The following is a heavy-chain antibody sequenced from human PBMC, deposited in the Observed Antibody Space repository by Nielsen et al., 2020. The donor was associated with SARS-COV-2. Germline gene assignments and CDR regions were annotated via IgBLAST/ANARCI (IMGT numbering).Heavy chain of an antibody. V-gene: IGHV4-39*01. J-gene: IGHJ6*02. CDR2: IYYSGST. Sequence: WLRQPPGKGLEWIGSIYYSGSTYYNPSLKSRVTISVDTSKNQFSLKLSSVTAADTAVYYCARLDPGGAGTLYYYYYYGMDVWGQGTTVTVSS. CDR3: ARLDPGGAGTLYYYYYYGMDV. D-gene: IGHD6-19*01.